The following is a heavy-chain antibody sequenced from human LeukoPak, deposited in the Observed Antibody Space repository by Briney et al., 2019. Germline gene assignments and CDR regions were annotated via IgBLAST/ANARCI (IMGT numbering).Heavy chain of an antibody. J-gene: IGHJ4*02. D-gene: IGHD3-16*02. CDR3: ARGRMITFGGVIVIGDPYYFDY. Sequence: SETLSLTCTVSGGSISSYYWSWIRQPPGKGLEWIGYIYYSGSTNYNPSLKSRVTISVDTSKNQFSLKLSSVTAADTAVYYCARGRMITFGGVIVIGDPYYFDYWGQGTLVTVSS. CDR1: GGSISSYY. V-gene: IGHV4-59*01. CDR2: IYYSGST.